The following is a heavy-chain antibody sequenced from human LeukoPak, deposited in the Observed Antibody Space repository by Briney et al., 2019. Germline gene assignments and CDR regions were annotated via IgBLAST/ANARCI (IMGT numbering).Heavy chain of an antibody. CDR2: IYSGGST. V-gene: IGHV3-66*01. Sequence: QTGGSLRLSCAASGFTVSSNYMSWVRQAPGKWLEWVSVIYSGGSTYYADSVKGRFTISRDNSKNTLYLQMNSLRAEDTAVYYCARDAEYSSSSGGGFDYWGQGTLVTVSS. J-gene: IGHJ4*02. D-gene: IGHD6-6*01. CDR1: GFTVSSNY. CDR3: ARDAEYSSSSGGGFDY.